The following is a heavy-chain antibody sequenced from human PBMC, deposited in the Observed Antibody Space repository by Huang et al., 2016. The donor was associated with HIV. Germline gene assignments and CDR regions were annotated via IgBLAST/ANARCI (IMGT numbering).Heavy chain of an antibody. CDR3: ARGSRQGKYYYGSGTAY. V-gene: IGHV3-74*01. J-gene: IGHJ4*02. CDR2: IKGDGGST. D-gene: IGHD3-10*01. Sequence: EVQLVESGGGLVQPGGSLRLSCAASGFTFSSYWMHWVRQVPGKGLVWVSHIKGDGGSTSYADAVKGRFTSSRDNAKNTLYLQMNSLRAEDTAVYYCARGSRQGKYYYGSGTAYWGQGTLVTVSS. CDR1: GFTFSSYW.